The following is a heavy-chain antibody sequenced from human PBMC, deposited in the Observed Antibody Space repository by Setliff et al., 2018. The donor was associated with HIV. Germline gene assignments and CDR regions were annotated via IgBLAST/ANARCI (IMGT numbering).Heavy chain of an antibody. CDR1: GGSISSAY. CDR3: VRDLDYSRGRSDAFDI. Sequence: SETLSLTCAVSGGSISSAYWSWVRQPPGKGLEWIGYIYSGGITKYNPSLKSRVTISVDTSKNQFSLKLTSVTAADTAVYYCVRDLDYSRGRSDAFDIWGQGTMVTVSS. CDR2: IYSGGIT. D-gene: IGHD6-19*01. J-gene: IGHJ3*02. V-gene: IGHV4-4*08.